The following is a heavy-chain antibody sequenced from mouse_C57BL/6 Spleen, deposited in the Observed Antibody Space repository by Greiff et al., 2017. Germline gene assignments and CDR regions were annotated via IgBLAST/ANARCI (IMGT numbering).Heavy chain of an antibody. CDR3: ARCVMTTVVAPLDFDV. J-gene: IGHJ1*03. V-gene: IGHV1-18*01. D-gene: IGHD1-1*01. Sequence: EVQLQQSGPELVKPGASVKIPCKASGYTFTDYNMAWVKQSHGKSLEWIGDINPNHGGTNYTQKFKGKATLTVDTSSSTAYMQLSRLTSEDTAVYYCARCVMTTVVAPLDFDVWGTGTTVTVSS. CDR2: INPNHGGT. CDR1: GYTFTDYN.